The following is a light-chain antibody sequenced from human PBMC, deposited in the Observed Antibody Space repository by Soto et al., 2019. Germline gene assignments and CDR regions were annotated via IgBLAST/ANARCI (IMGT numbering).Light chain of an antibody. V-gene: IGKV1-6*01. J-gene: IGKJ2*01. CDR2: AAS. CDR3: LQDYTYPRA. CDR1: QGIRND. Sequence: AIQMTQSPSSLSASVGDRVTITCRAIQGIRNDLGWYQQKPGKAPKLLMYAASSLHSGVPSRFSGSGSGTDFTLTISSLQPEDFATYYCLQDYTYPRALGQGTKLEIK.